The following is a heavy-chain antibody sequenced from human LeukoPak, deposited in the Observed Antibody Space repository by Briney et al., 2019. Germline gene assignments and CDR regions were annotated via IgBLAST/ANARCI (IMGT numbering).Heavy chain of an antibody. CDR1: GFTFSSYA. V-gene: IGHV3-30-3*01. CDR3: ASPRRH. CDR2: ISYDGSNK. Sequence: GGSLRLSCAASGFTFSSYAMHWVRQAPGKGLEWVAVISYDGSNKYYADSVKGRFTISRDNSKNTLYLQMNSLRAEDTAVYYCASPRRHWGQGTLVTVSS. J-gene: IGHJ4*02.